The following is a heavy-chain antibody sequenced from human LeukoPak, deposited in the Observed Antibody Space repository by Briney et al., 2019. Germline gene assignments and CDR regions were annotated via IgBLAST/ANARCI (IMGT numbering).Heavy chain of an antibody. D-gene: IGHD3-22*01. CDR2: IRYDGSNK. CDR1: GFTFSSYG. CDR3: ARDRRIVVAKVTAFDI. Sequence: PGGSLRLSCAASGFTFSSYGMHWVRQAPGKGLEWVAFIRYDGSNKYYADSVKGRFTISRDNAKNSLYLQMNSLRAEDTAVYYCARDRRIVVAKVTAFDIWGQGTMVTVSS. V-gene: IGHV3-30*02. J-gene: IGHJ3*02.